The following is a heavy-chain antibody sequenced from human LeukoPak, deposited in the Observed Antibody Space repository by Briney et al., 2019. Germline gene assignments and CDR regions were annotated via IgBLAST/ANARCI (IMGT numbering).Heavy chain of an antibody. Sequence: SVKVSCKASGGTFSSYAISWVRQAPGRGLEWMGGIIPIFGTANYAQKFQGRVTITADESTSTAYMELSSLRSEDTAVYYCASVRHMVRRKTRDAFDIWGQGTMVTVSS. J-gene: IGHJ3*02. CDR2: IIPIFGTA. V-gene: IGHV1-69*01. CDR3: ASVRHMVRRKTRDAFDI. CDR1: GGTFSSYA. D-gene: IGHD3-10*01.